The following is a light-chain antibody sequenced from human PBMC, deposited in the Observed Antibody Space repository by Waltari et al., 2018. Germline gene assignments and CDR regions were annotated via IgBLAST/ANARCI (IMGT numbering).Light chain of an antibody. V-gene: IGLV2-23*02. CDR1: SSDVGSYNL. J-gene: IGLJ1*01. CDR3: CSYAGSITYV. CDR2: EVS. Sequence: QSALTQPASVSGSPGQSITISCTGTSSDVGSYNLVSWYQQHPGKAPQLVVYEVSKRPSGVSNRFSGSKSSNTASLTISGLQAEDEADYYCCSYAGSITYVFGTGTKVTVL.